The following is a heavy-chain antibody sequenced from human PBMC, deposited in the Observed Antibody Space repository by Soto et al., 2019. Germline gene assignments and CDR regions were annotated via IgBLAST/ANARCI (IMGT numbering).Heavy chain of an antibody. Sequence: EVQLVESGGGLVQPGGSLRLSCAASGFTFSSYWMHWVRRAPGKGLVWVSRINSAGSSTSYADSVKGRFTISRDNAKNTLYLQMNSLRAEDTAVYYCVRTSLVMAAATREDYWGQGTLVTVSS. CDR2: INSAGSST. J-gene: IGHJ4*02. CDR1: GFTFSSYW. V-gene: IGHV3-74*01. CDR3: VRTSLVMAAATREDY. D-gene: IGHD2-15*01.